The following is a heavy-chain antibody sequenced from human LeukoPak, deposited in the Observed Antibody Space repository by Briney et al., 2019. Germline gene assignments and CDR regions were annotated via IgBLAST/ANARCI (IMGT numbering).Heavy chain of an antibody. D-gene: IGHD6-13*01. V-gene: IGHV3-30*04. J-gene: IGHJ4*02. CDR3: ASPYNSRWYELCY. Sequence: GGSLRLSCAASGFTFSSYAMHWVRQAPGKGLEWVAVISYDGSNKYYADSVKGRFTIARDNAKKSLYLQMNSLRAEDTAVYYCASPYNSRWYELCYWGQGTLVTVSS. CDR1: GFTFSSYA. CDR2: ISYDGSNK.